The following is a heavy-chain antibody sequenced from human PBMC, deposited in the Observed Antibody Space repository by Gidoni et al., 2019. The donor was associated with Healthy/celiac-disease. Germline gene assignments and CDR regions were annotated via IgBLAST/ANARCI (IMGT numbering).Heavy chain of an antibody. J-gene: IGHJ4*02. V-gene: IGHV1-3*01. Sequence: QVQLVQSGAEVKKPGASVKVSCKPSGSTFTSYAMHWVRQAPGQRLEWMGWINAGNGNTKYSQKFQGRVTITRDTSASTAYMELSSLRSEDTAVYYCAREDSSGYRHFDYWGQGTLATVSS. CDR2: INAGNGNT. D-gene: IGHD3-22*01. CDR3: AREDSSGYRHFDY. CDR1: GSTFTSYA.